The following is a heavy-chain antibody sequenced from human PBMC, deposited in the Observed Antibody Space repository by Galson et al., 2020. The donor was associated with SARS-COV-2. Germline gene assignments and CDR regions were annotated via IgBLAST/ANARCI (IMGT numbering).Heavy chain of an antibody. CDR3: ARAVTSGYDPRFYGMDV. V-gene: IGHV3-33*01. CDR2: IWYDGITK. D-gene: IGHD5-12*01. J-gene: IGHJ6*02. Sequence: TAGSLSLSCAASGFTFRSYGMHWVRQPPRKGLEWVAVIWYDGITKYYADSVKGRFTIARDNSKNMLYLHMNSPRAEDTALYYCARAVTSGYDPRFYGMDVWGQGTTVTVSS. CDR1: GFTFRSYG.